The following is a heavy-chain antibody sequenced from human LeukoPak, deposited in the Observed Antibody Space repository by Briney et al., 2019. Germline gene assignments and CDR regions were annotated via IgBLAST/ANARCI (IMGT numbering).Heavy chain of an antibody. D-gene: IGHD3-22*01. CDR3: AKDRALGYYDSSGYNYFDY. V-gene: IGHV3-9*01. CDR1: GFTFDDYA. Sequence: GGSLRLSCAASGFTFDDYAMHWVRQAPGKGLEWVSGISWNSGSIGYADSVKGRFTISRDNAKNSLYLQMNSLRAEDTAVYYCAKDRALGYYDSSGYNYFDYWGQGTLVTVSS. J-gene: IGHJ4*02. CDR2: ISWNSGSI.